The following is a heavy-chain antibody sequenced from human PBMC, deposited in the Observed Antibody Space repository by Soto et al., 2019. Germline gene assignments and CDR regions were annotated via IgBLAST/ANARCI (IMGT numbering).Heavy chain of an antibody. CDR2: IYYSGST. CDR1: GGSISSSSYY. J-gene: IGHJ4*02. V-gene: IGHV4-39*01. CDR3: ARLGSSTKRIDY. D-gene: IGHD1-26*01. Sequence: PSETLSLTCTVSGGSISSSSYYWGWIRQPPGKGLEWIGSIYYSGSTYYNPSLKSRVTISVDTSKNQFSLKLSSVTAADTAVYYCARLGSSTKRIDYWGQGTLVTVSS.